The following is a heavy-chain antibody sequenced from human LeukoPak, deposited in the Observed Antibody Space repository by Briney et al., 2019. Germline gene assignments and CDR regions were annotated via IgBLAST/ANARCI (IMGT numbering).Heavy chain of an antibody. D-gene: IGHD4-17*01. V-gene: IGHV4-59*12. CDR2: ISYSGST. J-gene: IGHJ4*02. CDR3: ARRTNDYGYCGHYFDY. CDR1: GGSISSYY. Sequence: SETLSLTCTVSGGSISSYYWSWIRQPPGKELEWIGYISYSGSTNYNPSLKSRVTISLDTSRDQFSLELSSVTAADTAVYYCARRTNDYGYCGHYFDYWGRGTLVTVSS.